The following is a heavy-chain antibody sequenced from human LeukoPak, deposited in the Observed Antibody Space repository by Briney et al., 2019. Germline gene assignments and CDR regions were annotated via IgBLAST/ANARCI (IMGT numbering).Heavy chain of an antibody. CDR1: GYTFNNYG. CDR2: ISGYNGHT. CDR3: ARVERSQFLLRIHTSYYFDS. D-gene: IGHD2/OR15-2a*01. V-gene: IGHV1-18*01. Sequence: GASVKVSCKASGYTFNNYGVVWVRQAPGQGLEWMGWISGYNGHTSYAQNFQGRLTLTTDTSTTTAYMDLRSLTSADTAVYYCARVERSQFLLRIHTSYYFDSLGQGTLVSVSS. J-gene: IGHJ4*02.